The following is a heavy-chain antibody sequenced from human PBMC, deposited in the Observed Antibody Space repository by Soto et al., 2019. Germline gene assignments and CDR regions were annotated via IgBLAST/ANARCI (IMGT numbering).Heavy chain of an antibody. J-gene: IGHJ3*02. CDR2: IYPGDSDT. D-gene: IGHD2-2*01. Sequence: PGESLKISCKGSGYSFTKYWIGWVRQMSGKGLEWMGIIYPGDSDTRYSPSFQGQVTISADKSISTTYLQWSSLKASDTAMYYCTRRYFSSTDCPHDAFDICSQGTMVTV. CDR1: GYSFTKYW. V-gene: IGHV5-51*01. CDR3: TRRYFSSTDCPHDAFDI.